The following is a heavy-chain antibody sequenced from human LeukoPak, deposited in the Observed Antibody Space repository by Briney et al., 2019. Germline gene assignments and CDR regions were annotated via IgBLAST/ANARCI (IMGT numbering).Heavy chain of an antibody. V-gene: IGHV1-46*01. CDR3: AREGSMVRGVGIFGFDY. CDR1: GYTFTGYW. CDR2: ISPSGGST. Sequence: ASVKVSCKAFGYTFTGYWMHWVRQAPGQGPEWMGVISPSGGSTIYAQKFQGRVTITRDTSASTAYMELSSLKSEDMAVYYCAREGSMVRGVGIFGFDYWGQGTLVTVSS. D-gene: IGHD3-10*01. J-gene: IGHJ4*02.